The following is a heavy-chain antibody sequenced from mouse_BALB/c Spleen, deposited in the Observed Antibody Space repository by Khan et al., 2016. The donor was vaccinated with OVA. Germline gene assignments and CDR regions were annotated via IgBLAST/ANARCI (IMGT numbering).Heavy chain of an antibody. CDR1: GYTFTDYA. CDR2: ISTYYGDA. D-gene: IGHD1-2*01. Sequence: LEESGAELVRPGVSVKISCKGSGYTFTDYAMHWVKQSHAKSLEWIGVISTYYGDASYNQKFKGKATMTVDKSSSTAYMELARLTSEDSAIYYCARPSTATAMDYWGQGTSVTVSS. J-gene: IGHJ4*01. V-gene: IGHV1S137*01. CDR3: ARPSTATAMDY.